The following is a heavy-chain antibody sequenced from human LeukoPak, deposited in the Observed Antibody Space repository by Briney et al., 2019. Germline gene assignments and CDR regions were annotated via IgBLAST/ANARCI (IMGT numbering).Heavy chain of an antibody. CDR2: ISYDGSNK. Sequence: GRSLRLSCAASGFTFSNYGMHWVRQAPGKGLEWVAVISYDGSNKDYADSVKGRFTISRDNSKNTLYLQMSSLRAEDTAVYYCAKRLSRFSYGSLPDYWGQGTLVTVSS. V-gene: IGHV3-30*18. CDR1: GFTFSNYG. CDR3: AKRLSRFSYGSLPDY. D-gene: IGHD5-18*01. J-gene: IGHJ4*02.